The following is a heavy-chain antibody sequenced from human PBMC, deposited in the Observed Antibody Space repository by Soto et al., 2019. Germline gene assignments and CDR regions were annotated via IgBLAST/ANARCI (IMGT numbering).Heavy chain of an antibody. CDR2: IMPTVDSA. V-gene: IGHV1-69*01. Sequence: QVQLVQSGAEVKTPGSSVKVSCKASGGTLSDYAISCVRQAPGQGLEWMGGIMPTVDSANYAQNFQGRLTISADESTSTANLELSSLRSDDTAVYYCAVAAVREIMAQESSGMAVWGQGTTVIVSS. CDR1: GGTLSDYA. J-gene: IGHJ6*02. CDR3: AVAAVREIMAQESSGMAV. D-gene: IGHD3-10*01.